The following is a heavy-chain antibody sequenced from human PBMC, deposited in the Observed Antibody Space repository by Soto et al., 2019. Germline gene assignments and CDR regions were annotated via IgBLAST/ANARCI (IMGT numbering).Heavy chain of an antibody. V-gene: IGHV2-5*02. CDR2: IYWDDDK. CDR3: AHLTYYYDSSGYYSRAEYFQH. CDR1: GFSLSTSGVG. D-gene: IGHD3-22*01. J-gene: IGHJ1*01. Sequence: QITLKESGPTLVKPTQTLTLTCTFSGFSLSTSGVGVGWIRQPPGKALEWLALIYWDDDKRYSPSLKSRLTITKATPKTQVVLTMTNMDPVDTATYYCAHLTYYYDSSGYYSRAEYFQHWGQGTLVTVSS.